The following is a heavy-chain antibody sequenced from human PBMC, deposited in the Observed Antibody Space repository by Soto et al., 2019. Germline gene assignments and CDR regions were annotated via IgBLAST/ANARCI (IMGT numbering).Heavy chain of an antibody. CDR3: ARQARPTMIVVVIKKLYYFDY. CDR2: IYYSGST. V-gene: IGHV4-39*01. D-gene: IGHD3-22*01. J-gene: IGHJ4*02. CDR1: GGSISSSSYY. Sequence: SETLSLTCTVSGGSISSSSYYWGWIRQPPGKGLEWIGSIYYSGSTYYNPSLKSRVTISVDTSKNQFSLKLSSVTAADTAVYYCARQARPTMIVVVIKKLYYFDYWGQGTLVTVSS.